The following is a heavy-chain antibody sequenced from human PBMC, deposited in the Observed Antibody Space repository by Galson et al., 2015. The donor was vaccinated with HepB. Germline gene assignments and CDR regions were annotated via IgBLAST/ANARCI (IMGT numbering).Heavy chain of an antibody. CDR1: GFTFSSFN. D-gene: IGHD6-13*01. Sequence: SLRLSCAASGFTFSSFNMHWVRQAPGKGLEWVTVIWYDGTIKYYLDSVEGRFSIPRDNSKNTLYLQMNSLRVEDTAVYYCVRHSIAGGFEYWGRGTVVTVSS. CDR2: IWYDGTIK. CDR3: VRHSIAGGFEY. V-gene: IGHV3-33*01. J-gene: IGHJ4*02.